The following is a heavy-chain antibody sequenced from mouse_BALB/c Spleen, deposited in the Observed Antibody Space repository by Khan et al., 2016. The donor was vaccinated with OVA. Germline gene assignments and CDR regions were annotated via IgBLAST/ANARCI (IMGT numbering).Heavy chain of an antibody. J-gene: IGHJ3*01. CDR3: ASYLTGSFAY. V-gene: IGHV5-6*01. D-gene: IGHD4-1*01. CDR2: ISSAGDYT. CDR1: GFTFSTYS. Sequence: EVQRVESGGDLVRPGGSLKLSCSASGFTFSTYSMSWVRQTPDKRLEWVATISSAGDYTFFPDSVKGRFTISRDNARNTLYLQMSSLRSEVTARYYGASYLTGSFAYWGQGTLVTVSA.